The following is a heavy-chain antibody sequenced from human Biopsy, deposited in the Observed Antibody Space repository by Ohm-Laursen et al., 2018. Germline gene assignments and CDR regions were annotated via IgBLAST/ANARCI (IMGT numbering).Heavy chain of an antibody. CDR2: IYYDGIT. CDR1: GASVSTDY. CDR3: ARVAGGYAYYYGMDV. D-gene: IGHD5-12*01. V-gene: IGHV4-59*04. J-gene: IGHJ6*02. Sequence: GTLSLTCSVSGASVSTDYWSWIRQPAGKGLEWIGNIYYDGITYYNPSLKSRVAMSVDTSKNQFSLRLTSVTAADTAVYYCARVAGGYAYYYGMDVWGQGTTVIVSS.